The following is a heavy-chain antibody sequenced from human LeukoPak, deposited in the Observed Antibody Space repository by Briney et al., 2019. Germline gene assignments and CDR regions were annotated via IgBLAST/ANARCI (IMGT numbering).Heavy chain of an antibody. CDR2: ISGSGGST. Sequence: GGSLRLSCAASGFTFSSYAMSWVRQAPGKGLEWVSTISGSGGSTYYADSVKGRFTISRDNSKNTLYLQMNSLRAEDTAVYYCASEEITFGGVISRAFDYWGQGTLVTVSS. V-gene: IGHV3-23*01. D-gene: IGHD3-16*01. CDR3: ASEEITFGGVISRAFDY. CDR1: GFTFSSYA. J-gene: IGHJ4*02.